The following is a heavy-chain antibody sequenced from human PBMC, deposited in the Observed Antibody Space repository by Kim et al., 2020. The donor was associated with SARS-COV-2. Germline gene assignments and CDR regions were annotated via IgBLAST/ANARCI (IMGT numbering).Heavy chain of an antibody. J-gene: IGHJ4*02. Sequence: TDYADSVKGRFTISRDNAKSTLYLQMNRLRAEDTAVYYCAIVPTVTLFDCWGQGTLVTVSS. CDR3: AIVPTVTLFDC. CDR2: T. V-gene: IGHV3-74*01. D-gene: IGHD4-17*01.